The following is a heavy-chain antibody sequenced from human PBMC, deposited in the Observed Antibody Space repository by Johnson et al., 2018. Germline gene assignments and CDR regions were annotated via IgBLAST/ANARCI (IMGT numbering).Heavy chain of an antibody. V-gene: IGHV3-43*01. CDR3: AKEKDRLIDS. CDR1: GFAFNEYT. Sequence: VQLVESGGAVVQPGGSLRLSCAASGFAFNEYTMHWFRQFPGQGLEWVSLVTWDGGSTFYADSVKGRFIISRNNRKNSLYLQMSSLGTEDTAFYYCAKEKDRLIDSWGQGTQVTVSS. J-gene: IGHJ4*02. CDR2: VTWDGGST.